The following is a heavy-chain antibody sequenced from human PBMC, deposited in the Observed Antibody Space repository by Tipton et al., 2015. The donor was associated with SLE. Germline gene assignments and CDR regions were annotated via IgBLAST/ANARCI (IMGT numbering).Heavy chain of an antibody. D-gene: IGHD4-17*01. CDR3: ARGTYGDGHAFDI. V-gene: IGHV3-48*03. Sequence: GSLRLSCAASGFTFNIFEINWVRQAPGKGLEWVSYITSSGGTTYYAGSVKGRFTISRDNAKNSLSLQMNSLRAEDTAVYYCARGTYGDGHAFDIWGQGTMVTVSS. CDR1: GFTFNIFE. J-gene: IGHJ3*02. CDR2: ITSSGGTT.